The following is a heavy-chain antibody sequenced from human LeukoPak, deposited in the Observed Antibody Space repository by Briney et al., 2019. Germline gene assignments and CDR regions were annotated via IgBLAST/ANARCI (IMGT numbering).Heavy chain of an antibody. D-gene: IGHD3-22*01. J-gene: IGHJ5*02. Sequence: ASVKVSCKASGYTFTSYGISWVRQAPGQGLEWMGWISAYNGNTNYAQKLQGRVTMTTDTSTSTAYMELRSLRSDDTAVYYCAREVYDSSVSTDWFDPWGQGTLVIVSS. V-gene: IGHV1-18*01. CDR2: ISAYNGNT. CDR3: AREVYDSSVSTDWFDP. CDR1: GYTFTSYG.